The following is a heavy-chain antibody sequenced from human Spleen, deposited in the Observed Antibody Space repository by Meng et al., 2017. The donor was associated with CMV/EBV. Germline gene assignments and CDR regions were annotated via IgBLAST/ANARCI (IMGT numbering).Heavy chain of an antibody. D-gene: IGHD1-7*01. CDR1: GGSISSRNHY. J-gene: IGHJ5*02. V-gene: IGHV4-39*07. CDR2: IYYSGSA. Sequence: SETLSLTCAVTGGSISSRNHYWGWTRQPPGKGLEWIGNIYYSGSAYYNPSLKSRATISVDASKNHLSLKLNSVTAADTAVYYCARGGTTLGPWFDPWGQGTLVTVSS. CDR3: ARGGTTLGPWFDP.